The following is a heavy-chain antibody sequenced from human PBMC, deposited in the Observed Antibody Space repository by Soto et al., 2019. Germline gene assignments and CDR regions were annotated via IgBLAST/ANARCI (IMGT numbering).Heavy chain of an antibody. CDR1: GCTFSSYA. D-gene: IGHD4-17*01. CDR2: ISGSGGST. CDR3: AKAPYGDLSFDY. Sequence: GGALRLSCAASGCTFSSYAMSWVRQAPGKGLEWVSAISGSGGSTYYADSVKGRFTISRDNSKNTLYLQMNSLRAEDTAVYYCAKAPYGDLSFDYWGQGTLVTVSS. J-gene: IGHJ4*02. V-gene: IGHV3-23*01.